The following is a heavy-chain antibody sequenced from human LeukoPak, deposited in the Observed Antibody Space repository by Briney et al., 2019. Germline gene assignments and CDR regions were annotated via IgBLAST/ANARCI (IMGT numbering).Heavy chain of an antibody. Sequence: GGSLRLSCAASVFTFSSYEMNWVRQAPGKGLEWVSYISSRGNAIYYADSVKGRFTISRDNAKNSLYLQMNSLRAEDTAVYYCARDPVAVPGPRDYGMDVWGQGTTVTVSS. CDR1: VFTFSSYE. J-gene: IGHJ6*02. V-gene: IGHV3-48*03. D-gene: IGHD6-19*01. CDR3: ARDPVAVPGPRDYGMDV. CDR2: ISSRGNAI.